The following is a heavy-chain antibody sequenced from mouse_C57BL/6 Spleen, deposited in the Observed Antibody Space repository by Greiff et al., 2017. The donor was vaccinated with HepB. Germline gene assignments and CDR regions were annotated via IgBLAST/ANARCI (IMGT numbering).Heavy chain of an antibody. CDR2: IDPSDSYT. CDR3: ARGLDSSGYVGY. V-gene: IGHV1-69*01. D-gene: IGHD3-2*02. J-gene: IGHJ2*01. Sequence: QVQLQQSGAELVMPGASVKLSCKASGYTFTSYWMHWVKQRPGQGLEWIGEIDPSDSYTNYNQKFKGKSTLTVDKSSSTAYMQLSSLTSEDSAVYYCARGLDSSGYVGYWGQGTTLTVSS. CDR1: GYTFTSYW.